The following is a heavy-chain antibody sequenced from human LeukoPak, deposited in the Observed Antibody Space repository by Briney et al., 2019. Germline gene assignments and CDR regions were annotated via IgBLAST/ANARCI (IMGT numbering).Heavy chain of an antibody. CDR1: GFTFSSYS. V-gene: IGHV3-21*01. J-gene: IGHJ3*02. D-gene: IGHD5-12*01. CDR3: ARKTDIVATIDAFDI. CDR2: ISSSSSYI. Sequence: GGSLRLSCAASGFTFSSYSMNWVRQAPGKGLEWLSSISSSSSYIYYADSVKGRFTISRYNAKNSLYLKMNSLRAEDTAVYYCARKTDIVATIDAFDIWGQGTMVTVSS.